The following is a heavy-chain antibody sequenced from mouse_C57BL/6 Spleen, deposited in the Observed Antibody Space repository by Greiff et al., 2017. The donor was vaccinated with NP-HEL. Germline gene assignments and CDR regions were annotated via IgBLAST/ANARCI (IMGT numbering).Heavy chain of an antibody. CDR2: IHPNSGST. Sequence: QVQLQQPGAELVKPGASMKLSCKASGYTFTSYWMHWVKQRPGQGLEWIGMIHPNSGSTNYNEKFKSKATLTVDKSSSTAYMQLSSLTSEDSAVYYCAREYYGSSPLAMDYWGQGTSVTVSS. J-gene: IGHJ4*01. D-gene: IGHD1-1*01. V-gene: IGHV1-64*01. CDR3: AREYYGSSPLAMDY. CDR1: GYTFTSYW.